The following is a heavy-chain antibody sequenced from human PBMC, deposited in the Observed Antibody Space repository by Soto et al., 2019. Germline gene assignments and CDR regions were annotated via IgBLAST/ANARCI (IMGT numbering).Heavy chain of an antibody. CDR3: ARDEIRRIYGLRASDFYYYGMDV. Sequence: GGSLRLSCTTSGFTFGDYATSWFRQAPGKGLEWVGVVRSKAYGGTTDYAASVKGRFDISRDDSKSIAYLQMNSVTTADTAVYYCARDEIRRIYGLRASDFYYYGMDVWGQGTTVTVSS. CDR2: VRSKAYGGTT. D-gene: IGHD3-10*01. CDR1: GFTFGDYA. V-gene: IGHV3-49*03. J-gene: IGHJ6*02.